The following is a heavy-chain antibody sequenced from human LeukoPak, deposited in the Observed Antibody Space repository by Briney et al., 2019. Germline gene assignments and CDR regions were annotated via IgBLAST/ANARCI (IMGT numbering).Heavy chain of an antibody. CDR1: GFTFNSYA. CDR3: ARDHDTYYYDSSGLVDY. CDR2: TSASGGST. J-gene: IGHJ4*02. D-gene: IGHD3-22*01. Sequence: AGGSLRLSCAASGFTFNSYAMSWVRQAPGKGLEWISATSASGGSTYYADSVKGRFTISRDNSKNTVYLHMNSLRAEDTAVYYCARDHDTYYYDSSGLVDYWGQGTLVTVSS. V-gene: IGHV3-23*01.